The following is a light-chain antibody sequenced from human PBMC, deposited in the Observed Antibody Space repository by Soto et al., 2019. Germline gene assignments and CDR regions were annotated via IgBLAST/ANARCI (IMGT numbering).Light chain of an antibody. CDR1: QSISSY. Sequence: DIQMTQSPSSLSASVGDRVTITCRASQSISSYLNWYKQNPGKAPKLLIYAASSLHSGVPSRFSGSGSGTPFTLPISSMQPEDFATYYGHLSYSTPPTFGQGNKVE. CDR2: AAS. V-gene: IGKV1-39*01. J-gene: IGKJ1*01. CDR3: HLSYSTPPT.